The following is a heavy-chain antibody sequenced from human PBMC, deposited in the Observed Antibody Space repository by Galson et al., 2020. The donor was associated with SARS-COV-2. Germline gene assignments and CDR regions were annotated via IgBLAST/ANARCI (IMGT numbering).Heavy chain of an antibody. CDR2: ISYDGSNK. D-gene: IGHD3-9*01. V-gene: IGHV3-30-3*01. Sequence: PGGSLRLSCAASGFTFSSYAMHWVRQAPGKGLEWVAVISYDGSNKYYADSVKGRFTISRDNSKNTLYLQMNSLRAEDTAVYYCARAYDILTSGGMDVWGQGTTVTVSS. CDR1: GFTFSSYA. J-gene: IGHJ6*02. CDR3: ARAYDILTSGGMDV.